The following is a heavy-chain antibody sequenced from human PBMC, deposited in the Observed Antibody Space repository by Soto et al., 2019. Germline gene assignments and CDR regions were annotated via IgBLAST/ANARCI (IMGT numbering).Heavy chain of an antibody. J-gene: IGHJ4*02. V-gene: IGHV3-30*18. CDR1: GFTFSSYG. Sequence: QVQLVESGGGVVQPGTSLRLSCAASGFTFSSYGMHRVRQAPGEGLEWVAVISYDGSNKYYAESVKGRFTISRDITKNTLYLQMNCLRAEDTAVYYCAKHLENIVATFHLDYWGQGTLVTVSS. CDR2: ISYDGSNK. CDR3: AKHLENIVATFHLDY. D-gene: IGHD5-12*01.